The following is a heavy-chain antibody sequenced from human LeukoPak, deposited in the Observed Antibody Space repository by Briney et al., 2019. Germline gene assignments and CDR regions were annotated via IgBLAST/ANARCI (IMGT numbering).Heavy chain of an antibody. V-gene: IGHV1-2*06. J-gene: IGHJ4*02. CDR1: EYTFPDYY. D-gene: IGHD1-26*01. CDR3: TRGTIVGATGNFDY. Sequence: VVSVKFSCNPSEYTFPDYYLHWVRQAPGQGLEWMGRINPVNGGTHFAQKFQDRVTMTRDTSITTAYMELSSLRSDDTAVYYCTRGTIVGATGNFDYWGQGTLVTVSS. CDR2: INPVNGGT.